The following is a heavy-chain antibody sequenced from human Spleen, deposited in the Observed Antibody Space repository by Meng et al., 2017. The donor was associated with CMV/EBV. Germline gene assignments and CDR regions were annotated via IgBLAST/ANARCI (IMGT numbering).Heavy chain of an antibody. V-gene: IGHV3-7*01. D-gene: IGHD6-19*01. CDR3: VKDGIAVAEEDY. CDR2: IKQDGSEK. J-gene: IGHJ4*02. Sequence: GGSLRLSCAASGFMFSDYWMTWVRQAPGKGLEWVANIKQDGSEKYYVGSVKGRFSISRDNANKSLYLQMNSLRVEDTALYYCVKDGIAVAEEDYWGQGTLVTVSS. CDR1: GFMFSDYW.